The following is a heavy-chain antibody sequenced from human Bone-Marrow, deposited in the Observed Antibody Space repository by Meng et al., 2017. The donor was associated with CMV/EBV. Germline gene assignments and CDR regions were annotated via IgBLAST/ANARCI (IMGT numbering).Heavy chain of an antibody. CDR1: GFTFSSYA. V-gene: IGHV3-30-3*01. D-gene: IGHD3-3*01. Sequence: GESLKISCAASGFTFSSYAMHWVRQAPGKGLEWVAVISYDGSNKYYADSVKGRFTISRDNSKNTLYLQMNSLRAEDTAVYYCARVYYDFWSGYSDAFDIWGQGTMVTVSS. CDR2: ISYDGSNK. J-gene: IGHJ3*02. CDR3: ARVYYDFWSGYSDAFDI.